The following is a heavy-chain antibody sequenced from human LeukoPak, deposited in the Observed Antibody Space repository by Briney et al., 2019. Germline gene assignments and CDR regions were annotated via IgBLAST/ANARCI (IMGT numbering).Heavy chain of an antibody. CDR1: LGSISSSSYY. CDR3: ARALGSYYYMDY. CDR2: IYYSGST. V-gene: IGHV4-39*07. J-gene: IGHJ6*03. Sequence: PSETLSLTRTVSLGSISSSSYYWGWIRQPPGKWLEWIGSIYYSGSTYYNPSLKSRVTISVDTSKNQFSLQLSSVTAADTAVYYCARALGSYYYMDYWGKGTPVTVSS.